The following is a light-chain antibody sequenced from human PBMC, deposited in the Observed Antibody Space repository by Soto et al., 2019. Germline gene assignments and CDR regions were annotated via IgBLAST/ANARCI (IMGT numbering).Light chain of an antibody. CDR1: QSISSY. Sequence: DIQMTQSPSSLYVSVGDRVTITCRASQSISSYLNWYQQKPGKAPKLLIYAASSLQSGVPSRFSGSGSGTDFTLTISSLQPEDFATYYCQQSYSTPPITFGQGTRLEIK. CDR2: AAS. J-gene: IGKJ5*01. CDR3: QQSYSTPPIT. V-gene: IGKV1-39*01.